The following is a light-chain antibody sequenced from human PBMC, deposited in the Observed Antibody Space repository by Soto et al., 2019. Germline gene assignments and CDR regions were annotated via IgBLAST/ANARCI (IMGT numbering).Light chain of an antibody. Sequence: DIQLTQSPSFLSASVGDRVTITCRASQGISSYLAWYQQKPVKAPXLLIYAASTLQSGVPSRFSGSGSGTEFTLTLSSMQPEDFATDYCQHLNSPITFGQGTRLEI. J-gene: IGKJ5*01. V-gene: IGKV1-9*01. CDR2: AAS. CDR1: QGISSY. CDR3: QHLNSPIT.